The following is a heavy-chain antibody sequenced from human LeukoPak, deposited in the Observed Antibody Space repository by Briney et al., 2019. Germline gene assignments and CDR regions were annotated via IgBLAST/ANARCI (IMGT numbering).Heavy chain of an antibody. V-gene: IGHV3-49*04. Sequence: GGSLRLSCTASGFTFGDYAMSWVRQAPGKGLEWVGFIRSKAYGGTTEYAASVKGRFTISRDDSKSIAYLQMNSLKTEDTAVYYCARDLSVHGGGAFDIWGQGTMVTVSS. J-gene: IGHJ3*02. CDR3: ARDLSVHGGGAFDI. D-gene: IGHD2-15*01. CDR2: IRSKAYGGTT. CDR1: GFTFGDYA.